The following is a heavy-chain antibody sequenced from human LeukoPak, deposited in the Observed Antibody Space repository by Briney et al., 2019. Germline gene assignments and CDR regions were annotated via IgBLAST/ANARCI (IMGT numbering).Heavy chain of an antibody. CDR1: GFTFSNSW. V-gene: IGHV3-74*01. CDR3: ASDPCLANFWTGYPHY. J-gene: IGHJ4*02. Sequence: PAGSLTLSCAASGFTFSNSWMHWVRQAPGKGLVWVSRINSDGTTTYYADSAKGRFTISRDNTKNTLFLQVNSLRPEDTALYYCASDPCLANFWTGYPHYWGQGTLVTVSS. D-gene: IGHD3/OR15-3a*01. CDR2: INSDGTTT.